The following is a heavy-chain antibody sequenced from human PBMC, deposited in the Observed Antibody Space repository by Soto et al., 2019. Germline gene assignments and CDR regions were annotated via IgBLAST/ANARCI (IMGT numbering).Heavy chain of an antibody. Sequence: QMQLVQSGAEVKKPWSSVKVSCKASGVTFSSYAISWVRQAPGQGLEWMGGIIPIFGTANYAQKFQGRVTLTAGESTSTAYMELSSLRSEDTAVYYCARASLVAATYYYGMDVWGQGTTVTVSS. D-gene: IGHD2-15*01. V-gene: IGHV1-69*01. CDR2: IIPIFGTA. CDR3: ARASLVAATYYYGMDV. CDR1: GVTFSSYA. J-gene: IGHJ6*02.